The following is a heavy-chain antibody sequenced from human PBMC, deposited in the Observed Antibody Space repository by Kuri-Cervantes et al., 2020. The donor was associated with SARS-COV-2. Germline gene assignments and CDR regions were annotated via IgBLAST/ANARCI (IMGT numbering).Heavy chain of an antibody. CDR1: GGTFSSYA. CDR3: ASRRGYSYGIAVGDAFDI. D-gene: IGHD5-18*01. Sequence: SVKVSCKASGGTFSSYAISWVRQAPGQGLEWMGRIVPILGTANYAQKFQGRVTITADKSTSTAYMELSSLRSEDTAVYYCASRRGYSYGIAVGDAFDIWGQGTMVTVSS. V-gene: IGHV1-69*04. CDR2: IVPILGTA. J-gene: IGHJ3*02.